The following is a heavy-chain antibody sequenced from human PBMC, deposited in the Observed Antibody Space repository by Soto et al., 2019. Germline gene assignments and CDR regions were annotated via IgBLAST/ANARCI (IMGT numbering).Heavy chain of an antibody. CDR3: ARERGLEQWLVGPYYYYGMDV. CDR2: INPNSGGT. CDR1: GYTFTGYY. J-gene: IGHJ6*02. D-gene: IGHD6-19*01. V-gene: IGHV1-2*04. Sequence: ASVKVSCKASGYTFTGYYMHWVRQAPGQGLEWMGWINPNSGGTNYAQKFQGWVTMTRDTSTSTAYMELSRLRSDDTAVYYCARERGLEQWLVGPYYYYGMDVWGQGTTVTVSS.